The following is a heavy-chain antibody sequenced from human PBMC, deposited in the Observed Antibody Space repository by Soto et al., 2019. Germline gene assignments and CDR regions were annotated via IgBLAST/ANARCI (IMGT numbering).Heavy chain of an antibody. CDR3: ARQGSGSNWLDP. V-gene: IGHV1-2*02. CDR2: INPNSGGT. D-gene: IGHD3-10*01. Sequence: QVQLVQSGAEVKKPGASVKVSCKASGYIFTVYYMHWVRQAPGQGLEWMGWINPNSGGTNYAQKFQGRVTMTRDTSIRTAYMELSRLRSGDTAVYYCARQGSGSNWLDPWGQGTLVTVSS. J-gene: IGHJ5*02. CDR1: GYIFTVYY.